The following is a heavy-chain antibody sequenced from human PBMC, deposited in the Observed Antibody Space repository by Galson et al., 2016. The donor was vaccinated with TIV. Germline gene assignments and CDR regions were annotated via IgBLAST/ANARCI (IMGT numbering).Heavy chain of an antibody. D-gene: IGHD1-7*01. V-gene: IGHV3-23*01. CDR3: ARDNNWNYANDAFDL. J-gene: IGHJ3*01. Sequence: SLRLSCAASGVSFSIHGMSWVRQAPGKGLEWVATISYTGTETYYPDSVKGRFTISRDTSKSTVYLQLNSLRAEDTTIYYCARDNNWNYANDAFDLWGQGTMVTVSS. CDR2: ISYTGTET. CDR1: GVSFSIHG.